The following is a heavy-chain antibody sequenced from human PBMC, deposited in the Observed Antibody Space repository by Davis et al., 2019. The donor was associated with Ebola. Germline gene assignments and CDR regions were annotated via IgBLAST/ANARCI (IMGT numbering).Heavy chain of an antibody. D-gene: IGHD3-10*01. CDR1: GVPISRHY. V-gene: IGHV4-59*03. J-gene: IGHJ4*02. CDR3: SERGSSV. Sequence: PSETLSLTCTVSGVPISRHYWSWIRQPPGKRLEWIGSIHYTGSTNYNSSLASRATISVDTSKNQFSLKLTSVTAADTAMYYCSERGSSVWGQGTLVTVSS. CDR2: IHYTGST.